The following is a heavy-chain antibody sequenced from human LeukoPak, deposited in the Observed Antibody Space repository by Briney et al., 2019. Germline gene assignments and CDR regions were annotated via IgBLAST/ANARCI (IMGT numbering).Heavy chain of an antibody. D-gene: IGHD3-22*01. CDR3: AKDRSLRNYYDSSGPEYFQH. J-gene: IGHJ1*01. Sequence: GGSLRLSCAASGFTFSSYRMNWVRQAPGKGLEWVSSISSSSSYIYYADSVKGRFTISRDNAKNSLYLQMNSLRAEDTAVYYCAKDRSLRNYYDSSGPEYFQHWGQGTLVTVSS. CDR2: ISSSSSYI. V-gene: IGHV3-21*04. CDR1: GFTFSSYR.